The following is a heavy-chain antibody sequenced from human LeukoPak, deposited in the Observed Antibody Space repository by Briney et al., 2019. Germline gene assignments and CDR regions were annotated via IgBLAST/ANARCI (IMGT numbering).Heavy chain of an antibody. V-gene: IGHV3-15*01. D-gene: IGHD1-26*01. CDR3: KWERSVYYGMDV. Sequence: GGSLRLSCVVSGLKFSDAWVTWIRQAPGKGLEWVGRIKRGGTTDYAAPVNGRFTISRDDSKNTIYLQVNSLKIEDTAVYYCKWERSVYYGMDVWGQGTTVTVSS. CDR2: IKRGGTT. J-gene: IGHJ6*02. CDR1: GLKFSDAW.